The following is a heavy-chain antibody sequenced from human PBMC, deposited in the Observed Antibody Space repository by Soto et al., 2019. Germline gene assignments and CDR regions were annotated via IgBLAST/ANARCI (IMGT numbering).Heavy chain of an antibody. V-gene: IGHV5-51*01. CDR2: IYPGDSDT. J-gene: IGHJ6*03. CDR3: ARRGFGYYGSGSYSLYYYMDV. CDR1: GYSFTSYW. D-gene: IGHD3-10*01. Sequence: PGESLKISCKGSGYSFTSYWIGWVRQMPGKGLEWMGIIYPGDSDTRYSPSFQGQVTISADKSISTAYLQWSSLKASDTAMYYCARRGFGYYGSGSYSLYYYMDVWGKGTTVTVSS.